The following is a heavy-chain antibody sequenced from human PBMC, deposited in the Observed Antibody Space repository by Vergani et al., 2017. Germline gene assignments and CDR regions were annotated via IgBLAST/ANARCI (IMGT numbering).Heavy chain of an antibody. V-gene: IGHV6-1*01. D-gene: IGHD3-22*01. CDR1: GDRVSNKSAG. J-gene: IGHJ6*03. CDR2: TYFMSKWYN. CDR3: AREDISLTVEGANYMDI. Sequence: QVQLQQWGPGLLKTSQTLSLTCAISGDRVSNKSAGWNWIRQSPSRGLEWLGRTYFMSKWYNDYAASVKSRMTINSDTSKNLFSLQLQSVTPEDTAVYYCAREDISLTVEGANYMDIWGKGTTVTVSS.